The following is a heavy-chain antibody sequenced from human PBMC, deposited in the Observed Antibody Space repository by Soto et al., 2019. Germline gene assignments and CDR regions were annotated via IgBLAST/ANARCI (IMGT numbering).Heavy chain of an antibody. D-gene: IGHD1-26*01. J-gene: IGHJ3*02. CDR1: GGSISSSNW. CDR2: IYHSGST. Sequence: QVQLQESGPGLVKPSGTLSLTCAVSGGSISSSNWWSWVRQPPGKGLEWIGEIYHSGSTNYNPSLQSRVTISVDQSKSQFSLKLSSVTAADTAVYYCARFNSGNYYEAFDIWGQGTMVTVSS. V-gene: IGHV4-4*02. CDR3: ARFNSGNYYEAFDI.